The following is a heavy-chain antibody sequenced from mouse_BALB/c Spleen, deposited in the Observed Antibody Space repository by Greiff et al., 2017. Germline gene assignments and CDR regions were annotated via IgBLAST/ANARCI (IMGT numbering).Heavy chain of an antibody. D-gene: IGHD2-14*01. Sequence: LVKPGASVKLSCKAPGYTFTSYWINWIKQRPGQGLEWIGRIAPGSGSTYYNEMFKGKATLTVDTSSSTAYIQLICLSSEDSAVYFCARYRYDAMDYWGQGTSVTVSS. CDR1: GYTFTSYW. J-gene: IGHJ4*01. V-gene: IGHV1S41*01. CDR3: ARYRYDAMDY. CDR2: IAPGSGST.